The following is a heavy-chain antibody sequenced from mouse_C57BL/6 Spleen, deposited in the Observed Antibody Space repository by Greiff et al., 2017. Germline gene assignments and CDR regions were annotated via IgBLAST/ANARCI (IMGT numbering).Heavy chain of an antibody. CDR2: ISDGGSYT. Sequence: EVQGVESGGGLVKPGGSLRLSCAASGFTFSSYAMSWVRQTPEKRLEWVATISDGGSYTYYPDNVKGRFTISRDTAKNNLYLQMSHLKSEDTAMYYCARESGNYVDYFDYWGQGTTLTVSS. J-gene: IGHJ2*01. CDR1: GFTFSSYA. V-gene: IGHV5-4*01. D-gene: IGHD2-1*01. CDR3: ARESGNYVDYFDY.